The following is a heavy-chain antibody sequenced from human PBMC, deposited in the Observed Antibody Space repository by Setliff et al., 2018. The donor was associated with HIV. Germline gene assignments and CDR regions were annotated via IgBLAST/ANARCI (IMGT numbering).Heavy chain of an antibody. J-gene: IGHJ4*02. Sequence: SETLSLTCAVYGGSFSGYYWSWIRQPPGKGLEWIGEINHSGRTYYNPSLNSRVSISTDTSKNHFSLSLTSVTAADTAVYYCASHRYDTTGYYPYWGQGTLVTVSS. V-gene: IGHV4-34*01. D-gene: IGHD3-22*01. CDR3: ASHRYDTTGYYPY. CDR1: GGSFSGYY. CDR2: INHSGRT.